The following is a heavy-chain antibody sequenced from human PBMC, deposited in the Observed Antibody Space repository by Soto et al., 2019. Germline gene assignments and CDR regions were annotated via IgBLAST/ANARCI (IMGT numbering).Heavy chain of an antibody. CDR3: ARDRLMATAGTARHYFGLDV. CDR2: IYYSGNT. CDR1: GGSIRSGGYY. Sequence: SETLALTCTVSGGSIRSGGYYWSWVRQNPRRGLEWIGNIYYSGNTYYNPSLKSRLTISVDTSKNQFSLNLSSVTAADTAVYYCARDRLMATAGTARHYFGLDVWGEGNTV. J-gene: IGHJ6*02. V-gene: IGHV4-31*03. D-gene: IGHD1-1*01.